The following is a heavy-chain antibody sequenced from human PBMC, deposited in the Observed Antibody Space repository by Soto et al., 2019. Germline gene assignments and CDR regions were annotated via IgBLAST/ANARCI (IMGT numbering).Heavy chain of an antibody. V-gene: IGHV4-4*02. Sequence: SETLSLTCDVSGGSISSSNWWSWVRQPPGKGLEWIGEIYHSGSTNYNPSLKSRVTISVDTSKNQFSLKLSSVTAADTSVYYCAREWTYYDFWSGYYPKRRYYYYGMDVWGQGTTVTVSS. CDR2: IYHSGST. CDR1: GGSISSSNW. CDR3: AREWTYYDFWSGYYPKRRYYYYGMDV. J-gene: IGHJ6*02. D-gene: IGHD3-3*01.